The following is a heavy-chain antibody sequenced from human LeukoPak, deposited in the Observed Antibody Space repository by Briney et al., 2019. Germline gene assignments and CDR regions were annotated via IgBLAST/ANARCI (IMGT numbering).Heavy chain of an antibody. V-gene: IGHV3-30-3*01. J-gene: IGHJ6*04. CDR2: ISYNGSNK. Sequence: RSLSLSCAASGFPFSSYAMHWGRQAPGKGLEWGAVISYNGSNKYYAESVKGRFTISRDNSKNTLYLQMNSLRAEDTAVYYCAKDFPTVRYFDWLSNYYGMDVWGKGTTVTVSS. CDR3: AKDFPTVRYFDWLSNYYGMDV. CDR1: GFPFSSYA. D-gene: IGHD3-9*01.